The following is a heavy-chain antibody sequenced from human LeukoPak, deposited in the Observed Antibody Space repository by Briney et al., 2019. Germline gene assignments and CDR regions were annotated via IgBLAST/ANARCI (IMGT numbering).Heavy chain of an antibody. V-gene: IGHV3-13*01. J-gene: IGHJ3*02. D-gene: IGHD2-15*01. Sequence: GGSLRLSCAASGFTFSSYDMHWVRQATGKGLEWVSAIGTAGDTYYPGSVKGRFTISRENAKNSLYLQMNSLRAGDTAVYYCARGQRGYCSGGSCLNGAFDIWGQGTMVTVSS. CDR1: GFTFSSYD. CDR3: ARGQRGYCSGGSCLNGAFDI. CDR2: IGTAGDT.